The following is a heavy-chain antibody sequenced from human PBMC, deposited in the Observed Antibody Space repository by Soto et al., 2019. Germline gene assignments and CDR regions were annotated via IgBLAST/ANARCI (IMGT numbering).Heavy chain of an antibody. CDR2: IYYSGST. J-gene: IGHJ6*03. CDR1: GGSISSYY. CDR3: ARALTRIAAAGTIEDYYYMDV. Sequence: SETLSLTCTVSGGSISSYYWSWIRQPPGKGLEWIGYIYYSGSTNYNPSLKSRVTISVDTSKNQFSLKLSSVTAADTAVYYCARALTRIAAAGTIEDYYYMDVWGKGTTITVSS. D-gene: IGHD6-13*01. V-gene: IGHV4-59*01.